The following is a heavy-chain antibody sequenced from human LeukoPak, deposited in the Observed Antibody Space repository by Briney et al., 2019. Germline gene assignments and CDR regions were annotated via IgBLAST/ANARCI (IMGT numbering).Heavy chain of an antibody. J-gene: IGHJ4*02. CDR3: AKTAAAAGPTRHFDF. V-gene: IGHV3-23*01. D-gene: IGHD6-13*01. Sequence: GGSLRLSCAASGFTFSSYSMNWVRQAPGEGLVWVSVISYSGDTTYYADSVRGRFTFSRDNSRNTLYLQMNNLRVEDTAIYYCAKTAAAAGPTRHFDFWGQGSLVTVSS. CDR2: ISYSGDTT. CDR1: GFTFSSYS.